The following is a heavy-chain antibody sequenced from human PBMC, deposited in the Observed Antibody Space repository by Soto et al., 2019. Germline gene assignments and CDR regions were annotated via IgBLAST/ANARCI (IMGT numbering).Heavy chain of an antibody. D-gene: IGHD3-3*01. J-gene: IGHJ6*02. CDR3: ARSKRITIFGVVIEAYYYYGMDV. Sequence: SETLSLTCAVYGGSFSGYCWSWIRQPPGKGLEWIGEINHSGSTNYNPSLKSRVTISVDTSKNQFSLKLSSVTAADTAVYYCARSKRITIFGVVIEAYYYYGMDVWGQGTTVTVSS. V-gene: IGHV4-34*01. CDR1: GGSFSGYC. CDR2: INHSGST.